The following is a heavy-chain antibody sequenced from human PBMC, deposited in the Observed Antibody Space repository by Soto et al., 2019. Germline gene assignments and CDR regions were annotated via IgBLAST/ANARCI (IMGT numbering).Heavy chain of an antibody. CDR2: IYYSGST. J-gene: IGHJ3*01. CDR3: ASLSMITSGGIRKDAFYV. Sequence: QVQLQESGPGLVKPSETLSLTCTVSGDSIRSYYWSWIRQPPGKGLEWIGYIYYSGSTNYNPSLESRLTISLDPSKNQFSLKLSSVAAAATAVYYCASLSMITSGGIRKDAFYVWGQRTMVTVSS. D-gene: IGHD3-16*01. V-gene: IGHV4-59*08. CDR1: GDSIRSYY.